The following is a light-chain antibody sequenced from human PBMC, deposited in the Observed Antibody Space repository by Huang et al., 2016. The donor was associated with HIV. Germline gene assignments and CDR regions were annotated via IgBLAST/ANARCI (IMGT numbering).Light chain of an antibody. J-gene: IGKJ2*01. V-gene: IGKV1-5*01. CDR3: QQYKDYPYT. CDR2: DAS. CDR1: QRINRW. Sequence: DIQMTQSPSTLSASVGDRVTITCRASQRINRWLAWYQQKTGKAPKLLIYDASSLESGVPSSFSGSGSGTEFTLTISSLQPDNFATYYCQQYKDYPYTFGQGTKLEIK.